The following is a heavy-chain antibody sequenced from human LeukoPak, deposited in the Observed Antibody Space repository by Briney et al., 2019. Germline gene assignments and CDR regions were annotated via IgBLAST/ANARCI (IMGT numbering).Heavy chain of an antibody. D-gene: IGHD3/OR15-3a*01. V-gene: IGHV4-4*07. CDR3: ARARRMDNFDY. J-gene: IGHJ4*02. CDR2: IYTSGST. CDR1: GGSITYFY. Sequence: SETLSLTCTVSGGSITYFYWNWIRQPAGKGLEWIGRIYTSGSTNYNPSLKSRVTISVDTSKNQFSLKLTSVTAADTAVHYCARARRMDNFDYWGQGTLVTVSS.